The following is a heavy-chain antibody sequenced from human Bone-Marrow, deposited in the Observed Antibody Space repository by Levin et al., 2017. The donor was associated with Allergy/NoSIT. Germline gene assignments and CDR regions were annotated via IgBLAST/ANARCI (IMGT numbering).Heavy chain of an antibody. Sequence: SETLSLTCTVSGASVSSGSYYWSWFRQPPGKGLEWIGYIFYSGSTNYIPSLRSRVTISADTSKNHFSLKLTSVSVVDTAVYYCAGYKTSWTAPDDYWGRGTLVTVSS. CDR2: IFYSGST. J-gene: IGHJ4*02. CDR3: AGYKTSWTAPDDY. CDR1: GASVSSGSYY. D-gene: IGHD3/OR15-3a*01. V-gene: IGHV4-61*03.